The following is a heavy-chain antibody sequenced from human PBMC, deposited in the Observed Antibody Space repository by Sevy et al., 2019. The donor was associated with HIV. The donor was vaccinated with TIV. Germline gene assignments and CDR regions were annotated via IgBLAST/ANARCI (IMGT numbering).Heavy chain of an antibody. V-gene: IGHV3-30*04. J-gene: IGHJ4*02. CDR3: TRDRDYGDYGAEDYFDY. CDR1: GFTFSSYA. D-gene: IGHD4-17*01. Sequence: GESLKISCAASGFTFSSYAMHWVRQAPGKGLEWVAVISYDGSNKYYADSVKGRFTISRDNSKNTLYLQMNSLRAEDTAVYYCTRDRDYGDYGAEDYFDYWGQGTLVTVSS. CDR2: ISYDGSNK.